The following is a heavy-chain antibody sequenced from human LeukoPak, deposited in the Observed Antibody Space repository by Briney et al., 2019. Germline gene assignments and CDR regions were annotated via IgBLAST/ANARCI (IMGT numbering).Heavy chain of an antibody. Sequence: PGGYLRLYCAASGLHFSGTAMSWVRQAPGKGLEWASAISHDGMNAYYADSVKGRFTISRDNSKKTVSLEMSSLTAADTGVYYCAKDGAQYSSGPECDPRGQGALVTVSP. CDR2: ISHDGMNA. J-gene: IGHJ5*02. V-gene: IGHV3-23*01. CDR3: AKDGAQYSSGPECDP. D-gene: IGHD6-19*01. CDR1: GLHFSGTA.